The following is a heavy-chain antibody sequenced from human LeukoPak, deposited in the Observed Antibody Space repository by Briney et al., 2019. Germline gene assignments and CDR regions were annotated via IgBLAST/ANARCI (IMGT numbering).Heavy chain of an antibody. CDR2: IIPIFGIA. Sequence: SVKVSCKASGGTFSSYAISWVRQAPGQGLEWMGRIIPIFGIANYAQKFQGRVTTTADKSTSTAYMELSSLRSEDTAVYYCGASSYYYDRSGFIDYWGQGTLVTVSS. D-gene: IGHD3-22*01. V-gene: IGHV1-69*04. J-gene: IGHJ4*02. CDR3: GASSYYYDRSGFIDY. CDR1: GGTFSSYA.